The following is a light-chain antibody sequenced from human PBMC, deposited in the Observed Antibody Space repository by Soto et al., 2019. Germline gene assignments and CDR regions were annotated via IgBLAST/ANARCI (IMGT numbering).Light chain of an antibody. CDR2: EVN. V-gene: IGLV2-14*01. J-gene: IGLJ2*01. CDR1: NNDIGGYNY. Sequence: QSVLTQPASVSGSAGQSITISCTGTNNDIGGYNYVSWYQQHPGKAPQLIIYEVNHQPSGVSNRFSGSKSGNTASLTISGLQTEDESNYFCGSFTASNSLIFGGGTKVTVL. CDR3: GSFTASNSLI.